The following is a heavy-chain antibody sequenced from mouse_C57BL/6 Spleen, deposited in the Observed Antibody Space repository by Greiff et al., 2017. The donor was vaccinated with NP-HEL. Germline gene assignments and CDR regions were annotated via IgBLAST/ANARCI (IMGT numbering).Heavy chain of an antibody. D-gene: IGHD1-1*01. V-gene: IGHV1-80*01. J-gene: IGHJ1*03. Sequence: VQLQESGAELVKPGASVKISCKASGYAFSSYWMNWVKQRPGKGLEWIGQIYPGDGDTNYNGKFKGKATLTADKSSSKAYMQLSSLTSEDSAVYFFASDSSYGYFDVWGTGTTVTVSS. CDR1: GYAFSSYW. CDR3: ASDSSYGYFDV. CDR2: IYPGDGDT.